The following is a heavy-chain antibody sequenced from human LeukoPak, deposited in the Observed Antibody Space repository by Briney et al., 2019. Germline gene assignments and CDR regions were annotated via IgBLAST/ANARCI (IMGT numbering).Heavy chain of an antibody. CDR1: GFTFSDHA. V-gene: IGHV3-13*01. CDR2: VGIAADT. Sequence: GGSLRLSCAASGFTFSDHAMHWVRQAPGKGLEWVSAVGIAADTFYPGSVKGRFTISRENAKNSLYLQMNSLRPEDMAVYYCAKEIFSGLLYIDYWGQGTLVTVSS. D-gene: IGHD5-12*01. CDR3: AKEIFSGLLYIDY. J-gene: IGHJ4*02.